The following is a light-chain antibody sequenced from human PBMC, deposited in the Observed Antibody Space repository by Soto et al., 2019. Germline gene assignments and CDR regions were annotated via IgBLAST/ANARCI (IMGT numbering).Light chain of an antibody. Sequence: QSVLTRPASLSGSPGQSITISCTGTSSDVGSYNLVSWYQHHPGKAPKPMIYEVTKRPSGVSNRFSGSKSGNTASLTISGLQAEDEADYYCCSYATTSYVFGTGTKVTVL. CDR3: CSYATTSYV. CDR2: EVT. CDR1: SSDVGSYNL. V-gene: IGLV2-23*02. J-gene: IGLJ1*01.